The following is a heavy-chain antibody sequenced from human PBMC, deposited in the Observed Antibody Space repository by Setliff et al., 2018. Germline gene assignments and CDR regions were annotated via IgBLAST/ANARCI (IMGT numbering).Heavy chain of an antibody. J-gene: IGHJ6*02. CDR3: ARRRSSSWYGPYYGMDV. CDR2: MNPNSGNT. Sequence: ASVKVSCKASGYTFTSYDINWVRQATGQGLEWMGWMNPNSGNTGYAQKFQGRVTMTRNTSISTAYMELSSLRSEDTAVYYCARRRSSSWYGPYYGMDVWGQGTTVTVSS. D-gene: IGHD6-13*01. CDR1: GYTFTSYD. V-gene: IGHV1-8*01.